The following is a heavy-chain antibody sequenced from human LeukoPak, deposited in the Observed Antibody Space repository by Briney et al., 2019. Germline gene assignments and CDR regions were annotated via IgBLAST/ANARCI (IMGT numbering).Heavy chain of an antibody. J-gene: IGHJ4*02. CDR2: ISSSSSYI. CDR1: GFTFSNYS. CDR3: ARDTTTVAAVRTFDY. Sequence: GSLRLSCAASGFTFSNYSMNWVRQAPGKGLEWVSSISSSSSYIYYADSVRGRFTISRDDAKNSLYLQMNSLRDEDAAIYYCARDTTTVAAVRTFDYWGQGTLVAVSS. V-gene: IGHV3-21*01. D-gene: IGHD6-19*01.